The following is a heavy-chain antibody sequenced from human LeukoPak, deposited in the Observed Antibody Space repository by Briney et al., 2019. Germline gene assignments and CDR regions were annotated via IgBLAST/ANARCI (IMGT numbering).Heavy chain of an antibody. CDR1: GFTFSSYA. D-gene: IGHD4-17*01. V-gene: IGHV3-74*01. CDR3: ARVAPQSTTVTAPEGYIDF. Sequence: GGSLRLSCAASGFTFSSYAMQWVRQAPGKGLVWVSRIKGDGGSTSYADSVKGRFTISRDNAKNTLYLQMNSLSAEDTAVYYCARVAPQSTTVTAPEGYIDFWGQGTLVTVSS. J-gene: IGHJ4*02. CDR2: IKGDGGST.